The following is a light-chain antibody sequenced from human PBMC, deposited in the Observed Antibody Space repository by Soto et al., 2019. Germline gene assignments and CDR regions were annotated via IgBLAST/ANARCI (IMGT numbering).Light chain of an antibody. CDR2: GAS. J-gene: IGKJ1*01. V-gene: IGKV3-15*01. Sequence: EIVMTQSPVTLSVSPGERATLSCRAGQSVSSNLAWYQHKPGQAPRLLIYGASTRATGIPARFTGSGSGTDFTLTISSLQFDDSAVYYCQQYNNWWTFGQGTKVEIK. CDR3: QQYNNWWT. CDR1: QSVSSN.